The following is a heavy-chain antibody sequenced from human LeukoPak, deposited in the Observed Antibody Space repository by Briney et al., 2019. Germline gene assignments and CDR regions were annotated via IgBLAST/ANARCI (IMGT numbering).Heavy chain of an antibody. Sequence: GGSLRLSCAASGFTFSSYGMHWVRQAPGKGLEWVAVISYDGSNKYYADSVKGRFTISRDNSKNTLYLQMNSLRAEDTAVYYCAKGPRHYDFWSGYGGPDYWGQGTLVTVSS. D-gene: IGHD3-3*01. CDR1: GFTFSSYG. J-gene: IGHJ4*02. CDR3: AKGPRHYDFWSGYGGPDY. V-gene: IGHV3-30*18. CDR2: ISYDGSNK.